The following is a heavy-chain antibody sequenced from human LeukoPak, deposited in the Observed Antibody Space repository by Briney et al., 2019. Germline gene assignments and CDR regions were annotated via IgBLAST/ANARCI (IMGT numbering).Heavy chain of an antibody. J-gene: IGHJ5*02. CDR2: IYYSGST. V-gene: IGHV4-30-4*01. D-gene: IGHD3-3*01. CDR3: ARRITIFGVVTKHNWFDP. Sequence: SETLSLTCTVSGGSISSGDYYWSWIRQPPGKGLEWIGYIYYSGSTYYSPSLKSRVTISVDTSKNQFSLKLSSVTAADTAVYYCARRITIFGVVTKHNWFDPWGQGTLVTVSS. CDR1: GGSISSGDYY.